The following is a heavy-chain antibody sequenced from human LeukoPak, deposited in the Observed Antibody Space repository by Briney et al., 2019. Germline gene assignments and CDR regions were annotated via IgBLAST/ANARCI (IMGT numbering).Heavy chain of an antibody. V-gene: IGHV1-69*05. CDR1: GYTFTSYG. Sequence: EASVKVSCKASGYTFTSYGISWVRQAPGQGLEWMGRIIPIFGTANYAQKFQGRVTITTDESTSTAYMELSSLRSEDTAVYYCARDSGPYYDYVWGSYPDYWGQGTLVTVSS. D-gene: IGHD3-16*02. CDR2: IIPIFGTA. CDR3: ARDSGPYYDYVWGSYPDY. J-gene: IGHJ4*02.